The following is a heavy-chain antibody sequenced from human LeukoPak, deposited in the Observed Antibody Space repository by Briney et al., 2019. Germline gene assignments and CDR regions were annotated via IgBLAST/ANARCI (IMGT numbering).Heavy chain of an antibody. CDR1: GGSISNYY. V-gene: IGHV4-4*07. Sequence: SETLSLTCTVSGGSISNYYWSWIRHPAGKGLEWIGRVSTSGATNYNPTLKSRVTMSTDTSKNQFSLSLRSMTAADTAVYYCASLFFDTSGYVDQWGQGTLVTVSS. CDR2: VSTSGAT. J-gene: IGHJ5*02. D-gene: IGHD3-22*01. CDR3: ASLFFDTSGYVDQ.